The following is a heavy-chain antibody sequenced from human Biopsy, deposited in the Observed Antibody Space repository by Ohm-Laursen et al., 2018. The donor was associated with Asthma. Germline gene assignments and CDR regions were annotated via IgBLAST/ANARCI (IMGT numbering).Heavy chain of an antibody. CDR2: ISYSGST. J-gene: IGHJ4*02. Sequence: SETLSLTWAVSGGSVSSGSHYWSWIRQPPGKGLEWIGYISYSGSTNYNHSLKSRVTISVDTSKNQFSLKLSSVTAADTAVYYCARDFVDSAMDYFDYWGQGTLVTVSS. CDR1: GGSVSSGSHY. V-gene: IGHV4-61*01. D-gene: IGHD5-18*01. CDR3: ARDFVDSAMDYFDY.